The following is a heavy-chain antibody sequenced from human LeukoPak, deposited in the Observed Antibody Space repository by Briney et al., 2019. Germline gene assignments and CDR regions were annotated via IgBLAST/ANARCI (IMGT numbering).Heavy chain of an antibody. J-gene: IGHJ4*02. CDR2: ISYSGRT. Sequence: PSETLSLTCTVSGRSTSSSSFYWGWIRQPPGKGLECIGRISYSGRTYYNPSLQSRVTISVDTPKNQFSLRLSSVTAADTAVYYCARLRAYYYDSSGYYNFDFWGQGTLVTVSS. CDR1: GRSTSSSSFY. CDR3: ARLRAYYYDSSGYYNFDF. V-gene: IGHV4-39*01. D-gene: IGHD3-22*01.